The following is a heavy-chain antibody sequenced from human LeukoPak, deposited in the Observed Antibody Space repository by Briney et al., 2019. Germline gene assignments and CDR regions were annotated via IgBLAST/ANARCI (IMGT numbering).Heavy chain of an antibody. J-gene: IGHJ6*03. V-gene: IGHV4-59*01. CDR2: VDHTGST. CDR1: DDSITMYY. Sequence: SETLSLTCSVSDDSITMYYWTWIRQPPGKGLVWIGYVDHTGSTNFNPFLNGRVSISRDTTKNLFSLRLRSVTAADTSVYFCARGRVSSSTWYSTYYYYFYMDVWGKGTTVTVSS. CDR3: ARGRVSSSTWYSTYYYYFYMDV. D-gene: IGHD1-1*01.